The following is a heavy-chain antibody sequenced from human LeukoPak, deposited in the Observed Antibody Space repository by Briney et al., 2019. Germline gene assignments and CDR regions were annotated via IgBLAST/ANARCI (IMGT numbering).Heavy chain of an antibody. D-gene: IGHD3-22*01. V-gene: IGHV4-4*07. CDR1: GGSISGNY. CDR2: ISNSGST. J-gene: IGHJ4*02. CDR3: ARASSGSFYYFDY. Sequence: PSETLSLTCTVSGGSISGNYWSWIRPPAGKGLEWSGRISNSGSTNYNPSLKSRVTMSVDTAKNQFSLKLSSVTAADTAVYYCARASSGSFYYFDYWGQGTLVTVSS.